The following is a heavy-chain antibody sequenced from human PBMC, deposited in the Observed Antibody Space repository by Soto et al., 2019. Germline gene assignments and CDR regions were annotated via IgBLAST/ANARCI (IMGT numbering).Heavy chain of an antibody. J-gene: IGHJ5*02. CDR3: ARDYYDSSGYHWFDP. CDR1: GYTFTSYG. D-gene: IGHD3-22*01. CDR2: ISAYNGNT. V-gene: IGHV1-18*01. Sequence: ASVKVSCKASGYTFTSYGISWVRQAPGQGLEWMGWISAYNGNTNYAQKLQGRVTMTTDTSTSTAYMELRSLRSDDTAVYYCARDYYDSSGYHWFDPWGQGTMVTVSS.